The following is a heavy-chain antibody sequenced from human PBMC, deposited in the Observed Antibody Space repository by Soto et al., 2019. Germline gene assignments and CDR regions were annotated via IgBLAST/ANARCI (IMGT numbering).Heavy chain of an antibody. J-gene: IGHJ6*02. Sequence: PGGSLRLSCAASGFTFSSYSMNWVRKAPGKGLEWVSSISSSSSYIYYADSVKGRFTISRDNAKNSLYLQMNSLRAEDTAVYYCARDGVVDLQQEDYYYYGMDVWGQGTTVTVSS. CDR1: GFTFSSYS. D-gene: IGHD2-8*01. CDR3: ARDGVVDLQQEDYYYYGMDV. CDR2: ISSSSSYI. V-gene: IGHV3-21*01.